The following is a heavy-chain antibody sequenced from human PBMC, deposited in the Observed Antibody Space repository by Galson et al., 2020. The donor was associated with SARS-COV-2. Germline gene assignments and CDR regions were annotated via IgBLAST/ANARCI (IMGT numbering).Heavy chain of an antibody. D-gene: IGHD2-15*01. CDR1: GGSISSSSYY. J-gene: IGHJ5*02. CDR3: ARQITVVVAATGWFDP. Sequence: ETSETLSLTCTVSGGSISSSSYYWGWIRQPPGKGLEWIGSIYYSGSTYYNPSLKSRVTISVDTSKNQFSLKLSSVTAADTAVYYCARQITVVVAATGWFDPWDQGTLVTVSS. V-gene: IGHV4-39*01. CDR2: IYYSGST.